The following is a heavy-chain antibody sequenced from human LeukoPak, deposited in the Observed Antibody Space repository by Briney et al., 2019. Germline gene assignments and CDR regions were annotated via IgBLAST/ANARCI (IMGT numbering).Heavy chain of an antibody. CDR2: ISTTSSSSYI. Sequence: PGGSLRLSCAASGFTFSRYAMNWVRQAPGKGLEWVSSISTTSSSSYIHYADSMKGRFTISRDNAKSSLYLQMSSLRAEDTAVYYCARVMAGYSYMDVWGKWTTVTVSS. V-gene: IGHV3-21*01. CDR3: ARVMAGYSYMDV. J-gene: IGHJ6*03. CDR1: GFTFSRYA. D-gene: IGHD3-10*01.